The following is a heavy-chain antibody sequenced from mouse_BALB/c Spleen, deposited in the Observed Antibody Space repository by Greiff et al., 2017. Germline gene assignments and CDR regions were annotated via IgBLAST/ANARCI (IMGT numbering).Heavy chain of an antibody. D-gene: IGHD2-3*01. CDR2: IHYSGST. J-gene: IGHJ4*01. Sequence: EVQLQQSGPDLVKPSQSLSLTCTVTGYSITSGYSWHWIRQLPGNKLEWMGYIHYSGSTNYNPSLKSRISITRDTSKNQFFLQLNSVTTEDTATYYCARSGDGYYVYYAMDYWGQGTSVTVSS. CDR3: ARSGDGYYVYYAMDY. V-gene: IGHV3-1*02. CDR1: GYSITSGYS.